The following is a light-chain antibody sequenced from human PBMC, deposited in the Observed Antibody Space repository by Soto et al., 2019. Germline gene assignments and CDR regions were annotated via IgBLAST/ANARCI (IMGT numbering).Light chain of an antibody. CDR1: QSISSY. V-gene: IGKV1-39*01. CDR3: QQRGT. J-gene: IGKJ1*01. CDR2: AAS. Sequence: DIQMTQSPCSLSASVGDRVSITCRASQSISSYLNWYQQKPGKAPKLLIYAASSLQSGVPSRFSGSGSGTDFTLTISSLQPEDFATYYCQQRGTFGQGTKVDI.